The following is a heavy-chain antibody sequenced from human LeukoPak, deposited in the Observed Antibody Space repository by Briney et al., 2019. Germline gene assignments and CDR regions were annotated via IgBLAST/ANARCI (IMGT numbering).Heavy chain of an antibody. D-gene: IGHD1-26*01. Sequence: SETLSLTCSVSDGSINSYYWNWIRRPPGKGLEWMGYIYYNGNTNYSPSLKSRVTMSVDTSKNLFSLKVSPVTAADTAVYYCARGRSNYYGMDVWGQGTTVTVSS. CDR1: DGSINSYY. V-gene: IGHV4-59*01. J-gene: IGHJ6*02. CDR2: IYYNGNT. CDR3: ARGRSNYYGMDV.